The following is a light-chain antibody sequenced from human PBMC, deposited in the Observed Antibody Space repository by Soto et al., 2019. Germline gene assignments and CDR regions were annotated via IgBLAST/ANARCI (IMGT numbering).Light chain of an antibody. CDR1: QSVLYSSNSRNY. CDR2: WAS. J-gene: IGKJ1*01. CDR3: QQYHTTPRP. V-gene: IGKV4-1*01. Sequence: DIVMTQSPDSLAVSLGERATINCKSSQSVLYSSNSRNYLAWYQQKSGQPPKLLITWASTRHSGVPDRFSGSGSGTDFTLTISSLQSEDVAVYYCQQYHTTPRPLGPGTKVEIK.